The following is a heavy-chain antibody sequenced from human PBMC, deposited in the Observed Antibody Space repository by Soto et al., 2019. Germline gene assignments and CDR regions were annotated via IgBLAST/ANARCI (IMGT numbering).Heavy chain of an antibody. CDR1: GGSISSGGYY. V-gene: IGHV4-31*03. J-gene: IGHJ6*02. CDR3: AASCVACGGFNYYGMDV. CDR2: IYYSGTT. D-gene: IGHD2-21*01. Sequence: QVQLQESGPGLVKPSQTLSLTCTVSGGSISSGGYYWYWIRQHPGKGLEWIGYIYYSGTTYYNPSPKSRVTIPLDPSNNQFSLKLSSVTAADTAVYYCAASCVACGGFNYYGMDVWGQGTTVTVSS.